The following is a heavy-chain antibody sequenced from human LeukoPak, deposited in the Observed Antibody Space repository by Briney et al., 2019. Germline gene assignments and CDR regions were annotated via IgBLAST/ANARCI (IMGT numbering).Heavy chain of an antibody. CDR1: GGSFSGYY. CDR2: INHSGST. CDR3: ARHTDAFDI. J-gene: IGHJ3*02. V-gene: IGHV4-34*01. Sequence: SETLSLTCAVYGGSFSGYYWNWIRQPPGKGLEWIGEINHSGSTNYNPSLKSRVTISVDTSKNQFSLKLSSVTAADTAVYYCARHTDAFDIWGQGTMVTVSS.